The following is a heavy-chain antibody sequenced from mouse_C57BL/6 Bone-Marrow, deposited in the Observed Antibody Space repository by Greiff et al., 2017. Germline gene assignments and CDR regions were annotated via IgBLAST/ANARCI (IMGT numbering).Heavy chain of an antibody. CDR3: ARWGWLLYFDY. J-gene: IGHJ2*01. V-gene: IGHV1-64*01. D-gene: IGHD2-3*01. CDR1: GYTFTSYW. CDR2: LHPNSGST. Sequence: QVKLKQPGAELVKPGASVKLSCKASGYTFTSYWMHWVKQRPGQGREWIGMLHPNSGSTNYNEKFKSKATLTVDKYSRTAYMQLSSLTSEDSAVYYCARWGWLLYFDYWGQGTTLTVSS.